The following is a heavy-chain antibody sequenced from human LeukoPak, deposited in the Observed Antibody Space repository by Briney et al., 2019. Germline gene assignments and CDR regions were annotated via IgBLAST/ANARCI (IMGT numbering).Heavy chain of an antibody. CDR3: ARSPGAPFDY. CDR2: VYFRGTT. Sequence: SEALSLTCTVSGGPISSYYWSWIRQPPGKGLEWIGYVYFRGTTNYNPSIKSRVTISVDTSKNQFSLKLTSVTAADTAVYYCARSPGAPFDYWGQGSLVTVSS. V-gene: IGHV4-59*01. D-gene: IGHD7-27*01. J-gene: IGHJ4*02. CDR1: GGPISSYY.